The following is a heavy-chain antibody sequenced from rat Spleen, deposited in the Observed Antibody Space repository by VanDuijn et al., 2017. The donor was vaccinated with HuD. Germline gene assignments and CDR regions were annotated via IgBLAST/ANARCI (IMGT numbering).Heavy chain of an antibody. CDR2: INSAGTT. CDR3: ARSEGTHYYLPFAD. CDR1: GHSITSSYR. V-gene: IGHV3-3*01. D-gene: IGHD1-6*01. Sequence: EVLLQESGPGLVKPSQSLSLTCSVTGHSITSSYRWNWIRKFPGNKLEWMGYINSAGTTISNPSLKSRIAITRNTSKNQFFLQVNSVTTEDTATYYCARSEGTHYYLPFADWGQGTLVTVSS. J-gene: IGHJ3*01.